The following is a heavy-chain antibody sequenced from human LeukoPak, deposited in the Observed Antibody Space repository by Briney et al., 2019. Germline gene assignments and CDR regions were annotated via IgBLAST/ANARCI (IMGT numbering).Heavy chain of an antibody. V-gene: IGHV1-2*02. D-gene: IGHD3-9*01. CDR2: INPNSGGT. Sequence: ASVKVSCKASGGTFSSYAISWVRQAPGQGLEWMGWINPNSGGTNYAQKFQGRITMTRYTSISTAYMELSSLRSEDTAVYYCAALVQLYYFDYWGQGTLVTVSS. CDR1: GGTFSSYA. CDR3: AALVQLYYFDY. J-gene: IGHJ4*02.